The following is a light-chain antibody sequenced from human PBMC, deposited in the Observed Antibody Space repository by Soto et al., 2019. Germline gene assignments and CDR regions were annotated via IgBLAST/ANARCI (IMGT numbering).Light chain of an antibody. CDR1: QGISNL. CDR2: AAS. CDR3: QKLSSDPFT. J-gene: IGKJ4*01. V-gene: IGKV1-27*01. Sequence: DIPITQSPASLSASVGDRVTITCRASQGISNLLAWYHQRRGKLPTLLIYAASTLQPGVPSRFSDSVSGTDLTINISSLQPEDGETYYGQKLSSDPFTFGGGTKV.